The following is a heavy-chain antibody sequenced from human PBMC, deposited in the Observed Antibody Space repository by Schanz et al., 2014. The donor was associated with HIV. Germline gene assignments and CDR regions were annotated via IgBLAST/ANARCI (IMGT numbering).Heavy chain of an antibody. D-gene: IGHD2-21*02. Sequence: QVQLQESGPGLVKPSETLSLTCTVSGGSISGYYWSWLRQSPGKGLEWIGYISYTGDTNYSPSMKSRVTISVDTSNNQFSLTLASVTAADTAIYYCAKDNKYNSDWYPPRHWFGPWGQGTLVTVSS. CDR3: AKDNKYNSDWYPPRHWFGP. V-gene: IGHV4-59*01. CDR2: ISYTGDT. J-gene: IGHJ5*02. CDR1: GGSISGYY.